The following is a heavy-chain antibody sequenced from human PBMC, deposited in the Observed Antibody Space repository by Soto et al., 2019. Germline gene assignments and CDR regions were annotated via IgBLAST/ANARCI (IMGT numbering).Heavy chain of an antibody. V-gene: IGHV3-48*02. CDR1: GFTFSSYS. J-gene: IGHJ4*02. Sequence: EVQLVESGGGLVQPGGSLRLSCAASGFTFSSYSMNWVRQAPGKGLEWVSYISSSSSTIYYADSVKGRFTISRDNAKNSLYLQMNSLGDEATAGYDCARDGGGNSANWGQGTLVTVSS. CDR2: ISSSSSTI. CDR3: ARDGGGNSAN. D-gene: IGHD2-21*02.